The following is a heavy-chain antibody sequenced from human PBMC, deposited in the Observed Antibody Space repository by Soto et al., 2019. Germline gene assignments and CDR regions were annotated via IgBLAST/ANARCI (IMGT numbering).Heavy chain of an antibody. CDR3: ARRPGDAINSAVRDAFDI. Sequence: SETLSLTCTVSVGSISSSGYYWGWIRQPPGKGLEWIGSLYYSGSTYYRPSLKSRVTITADTSKNQFSLRVTPVTAADTAVYYCARRPGDAINSAVRDAFDIWGPGTMVTVSS. CDR2: LYYSGST. CDR1: VGSISSSGYY. D-gene: IGHD6-19*01. J-gene: IGHJ3*02. V-gene: IGHV4-39*01.